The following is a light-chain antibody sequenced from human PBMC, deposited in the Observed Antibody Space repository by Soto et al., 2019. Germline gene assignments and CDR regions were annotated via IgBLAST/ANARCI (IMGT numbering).Light chain of an antibody. V-gene: IGKV1-9*01. CDR1: QDITNY. CDR2: AAS. J-gene: IGKJ5*01. CDR3: QQLNSYTIT. Sequence: DIQMTQSPSSLSASVGDRVTITCQASQDITNYLNWYQQKPGKAPKLLIYAASTLQSGVPSRFSGSGSGTEFTLTISSLQPEDFATYYCQQLNSYTITFGQGTRLEI.